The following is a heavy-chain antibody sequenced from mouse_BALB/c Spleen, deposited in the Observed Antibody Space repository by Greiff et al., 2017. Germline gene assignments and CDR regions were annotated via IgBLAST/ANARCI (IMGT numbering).Heavy chain of an antibody. D-gene: IGHD3-3*01. J-gene: IGHJ4*01. CDR3: ARSGTGGYYYAMDY. CDR2: ISSGSSTI. Sequence: DVMLVESGGGLVQPGGSRKLSCAASGFTFSSFGMHWVRQAPEKGLEWVAYISSGSSTIYYADTVKGRFTISRDNPKNTLFLQMTSLRSEDTAMYYCARSGTGGYYYAMDYWGQGTSVTVSS. CDR1: GFTFSSFG. V-gene: IGHV5-17*02.